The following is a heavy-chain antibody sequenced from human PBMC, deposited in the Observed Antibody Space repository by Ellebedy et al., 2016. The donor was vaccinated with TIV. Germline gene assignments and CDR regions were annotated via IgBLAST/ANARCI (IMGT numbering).Heavy chain of an antibody. CDR2: VIPMFRIA. Sequence: SVKVSXXASGGSIRSYVINWMRQAPGQGLEWMGGVIPMFRIANYAQGFQDKVKITADESTSTVYMELSSLRVEDTAVYYCARGRRDAYNYSYKGGAYDVWGQGTMVIVSS. CDR1: GGSIRSYV. J-gene: IGHJ3*01. CDR3: ARGRRDAYNYSYKGGAYDV. D-gene: IGHD5-24*01. V-gene: IGHV1-69*13.